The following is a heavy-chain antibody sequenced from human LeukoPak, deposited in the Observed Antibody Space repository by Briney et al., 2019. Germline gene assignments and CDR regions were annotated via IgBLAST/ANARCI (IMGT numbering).Heavy chain of an antibody. CDR2: ISAYNGNT. Sequence: ASVKVSCKASGYTFSTYGISWVRQAPGQGLEWMGWISAYNGNTNYAQKVQGRVTMTTDTSTSTAYMELRSLRSDDTAVYYCARAKGSSWYGGGSDYWGQGTLVTVSS. CDR1: GYTFSTYG. J-gene: IGHJ4*02. CDR3: ARAKGSSWYGGGSDY. V-gene: IGHV1-18*01. D-gene: IGHD6-13*01.